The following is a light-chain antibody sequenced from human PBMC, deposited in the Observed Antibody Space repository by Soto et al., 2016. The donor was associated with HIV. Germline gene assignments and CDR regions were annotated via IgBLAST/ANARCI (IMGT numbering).Light chain of an antibody. CDR1: QSISTW. CDR3: LQHHTYPWT. Sequence: DIQMTQSPSTLSASVGDRVTITCRASQSISTWLAWYQQMPGKAPKLLIYKASSLESGVPSRFSGSGSETEFTLTISSLQPEDFATYYCLQHHTYPWTFGQGTKVEIK. J-gene: IGKJ1*01. CDR2: KAS. V-gene: IGKV1-5*03.